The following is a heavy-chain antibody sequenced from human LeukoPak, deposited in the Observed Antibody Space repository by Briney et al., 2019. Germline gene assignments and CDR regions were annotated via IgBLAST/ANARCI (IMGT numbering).Heavy chain of an antibody. CDR2: IYYSGST. V-gene: IGHV4-30-4*02. D-gene: IGHD6-19*01. J-gene: IGHJ5*02. CDR3: ASRRAVAGIGWFDP. Sequence: SETLSLTCTVSGGSISSGDYYWSWIRQPPGKGLEWIGYIYYSGSTYYNPSLQSRVTISVDTSKNQFSLKLSSVTAADTAVYYCASRRAVAGIGWFDPWGQGTLVTVSS. CDR1: GGSISSGDYY.